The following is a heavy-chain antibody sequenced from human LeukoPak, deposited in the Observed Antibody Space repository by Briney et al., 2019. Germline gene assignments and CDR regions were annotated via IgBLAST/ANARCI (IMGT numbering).Heavy chain of an antibody. D-gene: IGHD5-24*01. CDR2: INLNSGGT. J-gene: IGHJ4*02. Sequence: ASVKVSCKASGYTFTCYYMHWVRQTPGQGLEWMGWINLNSGGTNYAQKFQGWVTMTRDTSTSTVYMELSSLRSEDTAVYYCAIRDGYNYNYFDYWGQGTLVTVSS. CDR1: GYTFTCYY. CDR3: AIRDGYNYNYFDY. V-gene: IGHV1-2*04.